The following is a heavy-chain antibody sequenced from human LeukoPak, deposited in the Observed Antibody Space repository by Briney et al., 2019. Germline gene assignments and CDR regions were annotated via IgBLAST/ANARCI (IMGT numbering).Heavy chain of an antibody. D-gene: IGHD1-26*01. Sequence: GGSLRLSCAASGFTFSSYSMNWVRQSPGKGLEWVSFISSSSSTIYYADSVKGRFTISRDNAKNSLYLQMNSLRAEDTAVYYCARDRGGSYSSVDYWGQGTLVTVSS. J-gene: IGHJ4*02. CDR1: GFTFSSYS. CDR3: ARDRGGSYSSVDY. CDR2: ISSSSSTI. V-gene: IGHV3-48*04.